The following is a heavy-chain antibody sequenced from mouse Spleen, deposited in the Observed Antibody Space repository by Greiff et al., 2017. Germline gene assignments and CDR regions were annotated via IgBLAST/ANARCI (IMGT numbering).Heavy chain of an antibody. CDR3: ARSADSNSYAMDY. CDR2: IDPSDSYT. V-gene: IGHV1-50*01. D-gene: IGHD2-5*01. J-gene: IGHJ4*01. CDR1: GYTFTSYW. Sequence: QVQLQQPGSELVRPGASVKLSCKASGYTFTSYWMHWVKQRPGQGLEWIGEIDPSDSYTNYNQKFKGKATLTVDTSSSTAYMQLSSLTSEDSAVYYCARSADSNSYAMDYWGQGTSVTVSS.